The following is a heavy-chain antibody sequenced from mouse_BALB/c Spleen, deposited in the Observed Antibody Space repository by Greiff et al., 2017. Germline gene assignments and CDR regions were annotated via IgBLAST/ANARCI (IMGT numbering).Heavy chain of an antibody. J-gene: IGHJ4*01. CDR2: ISDGGSYT. CDR1: GFTFSDYY. V-gene: IGHV5-4*02. Sequence: EVKLMESGGGLVKPGGSLKLSCAASGFTFSDYYMYWVRQTPEKRLEWVATISDGGSYTYYPDSVKGRFTISRDNAKNNLYLQMSSLKSEDTAMYYCARGYGNLGYYAMDYWGQGTSVTVSS. CDR3: ARGYGNLGYYAMDY. D-gene: IGHD2-1*01.